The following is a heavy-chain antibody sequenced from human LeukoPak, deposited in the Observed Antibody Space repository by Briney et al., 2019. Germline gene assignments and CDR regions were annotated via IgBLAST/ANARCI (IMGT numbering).Heavy chain of an antibody. CDR2: ISWNSGSI. D-gene: IGHD1-14*01. Sequence: PGRSLRLSCAASGFTFDDYAMHWVRQAPGKGLEWVSGISWNSGSIGYADSVKGRFTISRDNAKNSLYLQMNSLRAEDTAVYYCARDGDVDSTTGAFDIWGQGTMVTVSS. J-gene: IGHJ3*02. CDR3: ARDGDVDSTTGAFDI. CDR1: GFTFDDYA. V-gene: IGHV3-9*01.